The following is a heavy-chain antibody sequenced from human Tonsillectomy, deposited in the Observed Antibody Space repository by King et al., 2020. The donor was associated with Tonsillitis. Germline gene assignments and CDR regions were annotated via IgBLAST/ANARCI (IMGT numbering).Heavy chain of an antibody. CDR3: ARAQLYYYDSSGYSRYFDL. CDR2: IYYSGST. V-gene: IGHV4-59*11. CDR1: GGSISSHY. D-gene: IGHD3-22*01. J-gene: IGHJ2*01. Sequence: LQLQESGPGLVKPSETLSLTCTVSGGSISSHYWGWIRQSPGKGLEWIGYIYYSGSTNYNPSLKSRVTISVDTSKNQFSLKLSSVTAADTAVYFCARAQLYYYDSSGYSRYFDLWGRGTLVTVPS.